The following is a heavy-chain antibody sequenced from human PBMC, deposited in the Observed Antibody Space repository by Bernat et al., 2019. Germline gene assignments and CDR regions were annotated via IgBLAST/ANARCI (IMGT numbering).Heavy chain of an antibody. D-gene: IGHD1-26*01. CDR3: ARQSGFVGTNYYMDV. J-gene: IGHJ6*03. V-gene: IGHV5-51*01. Sequence: EVQLVQSGAEVKKPGESLKISCQVSGYSFTNYWIGWVRQMPGEGLEWMGIIYPDDSDTRYNPSFPGQVTISADRSISTAYLQWSSLKASDTAMYYCARQSGFVGTNYYMDVWGKGTTVTVSS. CDR1: GYSFTNYW. CDR2: IYPDDSDT.